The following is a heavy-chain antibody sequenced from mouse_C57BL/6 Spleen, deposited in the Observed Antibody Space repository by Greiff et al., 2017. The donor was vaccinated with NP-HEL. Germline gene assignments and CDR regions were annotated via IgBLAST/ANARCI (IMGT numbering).Heavy chain of an antibody. CDR3: TRDYGSSHYAMDY. D-gene: IGHD1-1*01. CDR1: GFTFSSYA. V-gene: IGHV5-9-1*02. CDR2: ISSGGDYI. Sequence: EVQGVESGAGLVKPGGSLKLSCAASGFTFSSYAMSWVRQTPEKRLEWVAYISSGGDYIYYADTVKGRFTISRDNARTTLYLHMSSLTSEDTAMYYCTRDYGSSHYAMDYWGQGTSVTVSS. J-gene: IGHJ4*01.